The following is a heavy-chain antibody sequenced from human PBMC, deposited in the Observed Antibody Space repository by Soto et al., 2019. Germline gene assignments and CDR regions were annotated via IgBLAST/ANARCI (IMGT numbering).Heavy chain of an antibody. V-gene: IGHV1-2*02. CDR1: GYTFTGYY. Sequence: GASVKVSCKASGYTFTGYYMHWVRQAPGQGLEWMGWINPNSGGTNYAQKFQGRVTMTRDTSISTAYMELSRLRSDDTAVYYCARGKIGSSWYQGRKWFDPWGQGTLVTVSS. CDR2: INPNSGGT. D-gene: IGHD6-13*01. CDR3: ARGKIGSSWYQGRKWFDP. J-gene: IGHJ5*02.